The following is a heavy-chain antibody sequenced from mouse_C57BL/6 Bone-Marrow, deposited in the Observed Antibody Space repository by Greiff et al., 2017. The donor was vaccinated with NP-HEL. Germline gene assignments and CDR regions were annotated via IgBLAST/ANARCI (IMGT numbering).Heavy chain of an antibody. CDR3: TRLDGYYEDYYAMDY. D-gene: IGHD2-3*01. V-gene: IGHV5-9-1*02. Sequence: EVQLVESGEGLVKPGGSLKLSCAASGFTFSSYAMSWVRQTPEKRLEWVAYISSGGDYIYYADTVKGRFTISRDNARNTLYLQMSSLKSEDTAMYYCTRLDGYYEDYYAMDYWGQGTSVTVSS. J-gene: IGHJ4*01. CDR2: ISSGGDYI. CDR1: GFTFSSYA.